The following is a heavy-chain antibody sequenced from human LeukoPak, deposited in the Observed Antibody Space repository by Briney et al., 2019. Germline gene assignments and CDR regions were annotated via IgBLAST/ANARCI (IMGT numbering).Heavy chain of an antibody. J-gene: IGHJ1*01. D-gene: IGHD3-22*01. CDR1: GFTFSSYS. CDR2: ISSSSSYI. CDR3: ARQTYYYDSSGYYYEEYFHH. Sequence: KAGGSLRLSCAASGFTFSSYSMNWVRQAPGKGLEWVSSISSSSSYIYYADSVKGRFTISRDNAKNSLYLQMNSLRAEDTAVYYCARQTYYYDSSGYYYEEYFHHWGQGTLVTVSS. V-gene: IGHV3-21*01.